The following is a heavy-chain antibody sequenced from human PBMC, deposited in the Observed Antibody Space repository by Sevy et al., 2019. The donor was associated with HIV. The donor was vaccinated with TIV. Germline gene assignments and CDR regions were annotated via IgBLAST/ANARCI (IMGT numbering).Heavy chain of an antibody. D-gene: IGHD2-15*01. CDR2: ISSSSSYI. Sequence: GGSLRLSCAASGFTFSSYSMNWVRQAPGKGLKWVSSISSSSSYIYYADSVKGRFTISRDNAKNSLYLQMNSLRAEDTAVYYCAREADLYCSGGSCFFDYWGQGTLVTVSS. V-gene: IGHV3-21*01. CDR3: AREADLYCSGGSCFFDY. J-gene: IGHJ4*02. CDR1: GFTFSSYS.